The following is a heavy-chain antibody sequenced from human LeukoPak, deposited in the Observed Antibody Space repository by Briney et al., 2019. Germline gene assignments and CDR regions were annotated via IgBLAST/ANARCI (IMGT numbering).Heavy chain of an antibody. V-gene: IGHV3-33*01. J-gene: IGHJ2*01. Sequence: GGSLRLSCAASGFTFSNYVMHWVRQAPGKGLEWVAVIWYDGSNKYYADSVKGRFTISRDNSKNTLYLQMNSLRAEDTAVYYCARATIVVVPVNYWYFDLWGRGTLVTVSS. D-gene: IGHD2-2*01. CDR1: GFTFSNYV. CDR3: ARATIVVVPVNYWYFDL. CDR2: IWYDGSNK.